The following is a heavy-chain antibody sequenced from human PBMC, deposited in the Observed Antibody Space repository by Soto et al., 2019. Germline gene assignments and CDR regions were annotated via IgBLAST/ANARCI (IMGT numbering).Heavy chain of an antibody. CDR2: ISYDGSNK. CDR1: GFTFSSYA. V-gene: IGHV3-30-3*01. Sequence: GGSLRLSCAASGFTFSSYAMHWVRQAPGKGLEWVAVISYDGSNKYYADSVKGRFTISRDNSKNTLYLQMNSLRAEDTAVYYCARNYGDYLDYWGQGTLVTVSS. J-gene: IGHJ4*02. CDR3: ARNYGDYLDY. D-gene: IGHD4-17*01.